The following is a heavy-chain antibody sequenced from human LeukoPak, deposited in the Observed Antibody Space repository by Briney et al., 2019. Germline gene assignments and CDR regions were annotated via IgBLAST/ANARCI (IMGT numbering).Heavy chain of an antibody. Sequence: ASVKVSFKASGYTFTGYYMHWVRQAPGQGLEWMGWINPNSGGTNYAQKFQGRVTMTRDTSISTAYMELSRLRSDDTAVYYCARGGYDILTGYYNVHFDYWGQGTLVTVSS. CDR1: GYTFTGYY. J-gene: IGHJ4*02. D-gene: IGHD3-9*01. V-gene: IGHV1-2*02. CDR2: INPNSGGT. CDR3: ARGGYDILTGYYNVHFDY.